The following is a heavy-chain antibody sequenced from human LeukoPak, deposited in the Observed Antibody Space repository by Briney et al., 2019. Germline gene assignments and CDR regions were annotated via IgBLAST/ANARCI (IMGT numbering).Heavy chain of an antibody. Sequence: ASVKVSCKVSGNTLTELSMHWVRQAPGKGLEWMGGFDPEDGETIYAQKFRGRLTMTRDMSTSTVYMELSSLRSEDTAVYYCARGSRPVYNLLTGKRYFDYWGQGTLLTVSS. J-gene: IGHJ4*02. V-gene: IGHV1-24*01. CDR2: FDPEDGET. CDR1: GNTLTELS. D-gene: IGHD3-9*01. CDR3: ARGSRPVYNLLTGKRYFDY.